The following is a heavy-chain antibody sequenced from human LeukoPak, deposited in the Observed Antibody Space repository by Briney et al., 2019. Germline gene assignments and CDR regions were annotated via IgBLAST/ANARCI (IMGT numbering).Heavy chain of an antibody. Sequence: ASVKVSCKASGYTFTSYYMHWVRQAPGQGLEWMGIINPSGGSTSYAQKFQGRVTMTRDMSTSTVYMELSSLRSDDTAVYYCAREKAVAAPLVGWGKGTTVSVSS. CDR1: GYTFTSYY. D-gene: IGHD6-19*01. J-gene: IGHJ6*04. CDR2: INPSGGST. CDR3: AREKAVAAPLVG. V-gene: IGHV1-46*01.